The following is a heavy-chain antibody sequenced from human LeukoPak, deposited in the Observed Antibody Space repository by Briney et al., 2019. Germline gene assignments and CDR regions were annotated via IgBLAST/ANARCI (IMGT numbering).Heavy chain of an antibody. CDR1: GFTFSSYW. V-gene: IGHV3-7*01. J-gene: IGHJ4*02. Sequence: GGSLRLSCAASGFTFSSYWMSWVRQAPGKGLEWVANIKQDGSEKYHVDSVKGRFTISRDNAKNSLYLQMNSLGAGDTAVYYCARAAGTYYDFWSGYLDYWGQGTLVTVSS. CDR2: IKQDGSEK. CDR3: ARAAGTYYDFWSGYLDY. D-gene: IGHD3-3*01.